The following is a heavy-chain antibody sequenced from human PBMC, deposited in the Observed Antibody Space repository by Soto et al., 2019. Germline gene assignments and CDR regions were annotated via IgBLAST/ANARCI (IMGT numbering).Heavy chain of an antibody. J-gene: IGHJ6*02. CDR1: GGSISSSSYY. V-gene: IGHV4-39*01. CDR2: IYYSGSI. CDR3: ARIWNYYGMDV. Sequence: SETLSLTCTVSGGSISSSSYYWGWIRQPPGKGLEWIGSIYYSGSIYYNPSLKSRVTISVDTSKNQFSLKLSSVTAADTAVYYCARIWNYYGMDVWGQGTTVTVSS. D-gene: IGHD1-1*01.